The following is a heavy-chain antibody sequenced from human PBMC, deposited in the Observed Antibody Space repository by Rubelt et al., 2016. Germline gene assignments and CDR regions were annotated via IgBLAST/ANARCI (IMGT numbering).Heavy chain of an antibody. J-gene: IGHJ6*03. D-gene: IGHD3-10*01. CDR3: ARDPSITMVREAGYYYYMDV. V-gene: IGHV1-69*05. Sequence: GSSVKVSCKASGGTFSSYAISWVRQAPGQGLEWMGGIIPIFGTANYAQKFQGRVTMTRDTSTSTVYMELSSLRSEDTAVYYCARDPSITMVREAGYYYYMDVWGKGTTVTVSS. CDR1: GGTFSSYA. CDR2: IIPIFGTA.